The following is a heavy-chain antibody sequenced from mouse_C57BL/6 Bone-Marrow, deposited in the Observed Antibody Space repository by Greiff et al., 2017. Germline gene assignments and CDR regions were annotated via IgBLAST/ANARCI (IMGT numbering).Heavy chain of an antibody. CDR1: GYTFTSYW. V-gene: IGHV1-50*01. CDR3: ARTGRVRRNYAIDY. D-gene: IGHD2-14*01. J-gene: IGHJ4*01. CDR2: IDPSDSYT. Sequence: QVQLQQPGAELVKPGASVKLSCKASGYTFTSYWMQWVKQRPGQGLEWIGEIDPSDSYTNYNQKFKGQATLTVDTSSSTAYMQHSSRTSEDSAVYYWARTGRVRRNYAIDYWGQGTSVTVSS.